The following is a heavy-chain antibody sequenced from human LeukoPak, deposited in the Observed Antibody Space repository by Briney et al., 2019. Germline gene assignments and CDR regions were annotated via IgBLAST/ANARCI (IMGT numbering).Heavy chain of an antibody. CDR3: ARGSGWYPH. J-gene: IGHJ1*01. Sequence: PSETLSLTCSVTGGSVGSNYWSWVRQPPGKGLEWIGYISYSGDTKYNPSLKSRLSMSVDTSKNQCSLMLTSVTAADTAVYYCARGSGWYPHWGQGTLVTVSS. D-gene: IGHD6-19*01. V-gene: IGHV4-59*02. CDR2: ISYSGDT. CDR1: GGSVGSNY.